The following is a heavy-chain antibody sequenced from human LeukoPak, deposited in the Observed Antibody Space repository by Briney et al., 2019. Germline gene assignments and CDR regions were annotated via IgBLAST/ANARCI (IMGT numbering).Heavy chain of an antibody. D-gene: IGHD3-16*01. V-gene: IGHV1-18*01. CDR2: ISAYNGNT. CDR3: ARVRDYGGIGEDY. Sequence: ASVKVSCKASGYTFTNYGISWVRQAPGQGLECMGWISAYNGNTNYAQRFQGRVTMTTDTSTSTAYMELRSPRSDDTAVYYCARVRDYGGIGEDYWGQGTLVTVSS. CDR1: GYTFTNYG. J-gene: IGHJ4*02.